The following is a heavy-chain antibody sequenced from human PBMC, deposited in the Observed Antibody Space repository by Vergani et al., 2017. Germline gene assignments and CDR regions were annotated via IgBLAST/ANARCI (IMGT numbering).Heavy chain of an antibody. CDR3: TWLYGPTGHWYFDF. D-gene: IGHD3-10*01. J-gene: IGHJ2*01. CDR2: IDWDDEK. CDR1: GIPLSTRGMR. V-gene: IGHV2-70*04. Sequence: QVTLKESGPALVKPTQTLTLTCTVSGIPLSTRGMRVGWIRQPPGKAPEWLARIDWDDEKFYSPSLKTRLTISKDTSKNQVVLTMTKMDPVDTALYYCTWLYGPTGHWYFDFWGRGTLVAVSS.